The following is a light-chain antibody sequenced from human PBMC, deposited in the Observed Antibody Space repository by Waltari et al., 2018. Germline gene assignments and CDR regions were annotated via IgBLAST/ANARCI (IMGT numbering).Light chain of an antibody. V-gene: IGKV3-20*01. Sequence: EIVFTQSPGTLSLSPGARATLSCRASQSVSRTLAWYQQKPGQAPRLLIYEAPSRATGIPDRFSGSGSGTDFSLTITRLEPEDFAVYYCQHYVSLPVTFGQGTKVEIK. J-gene: IGKJ1*01. CDR3: QHYVSLPVT. CDR2: EAP. CDR1: QSVSRT.